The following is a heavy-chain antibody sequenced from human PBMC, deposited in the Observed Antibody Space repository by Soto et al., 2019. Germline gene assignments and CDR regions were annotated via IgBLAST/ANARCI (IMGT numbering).Heavy chain of an antibody. CDR2: VDPEDGET. V-gene: IGHV1-24*01. CDR3: ATLALTGNWFDP. J-gene: IGHJ5*02. D-gene: IGHD3-9*01. Sequence: ASVKVSCKVSGYTLTELSMHWVRQAPGKGLEWMGAVDPEDGETIYAQKFQGRVTMTEDTSTDTAYMELGCLRSDDTAVYYCATLALTGNWFDPWGQGTLVTVSS. CDR1: GYTLTELS.